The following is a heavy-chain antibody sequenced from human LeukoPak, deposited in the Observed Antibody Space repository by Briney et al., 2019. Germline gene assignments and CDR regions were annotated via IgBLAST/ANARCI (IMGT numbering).Heavy chain of an antibody. CDR2: INPNSGDT. Sequence: ASVKVSCKASGYTFTGYHMHWVRQAPGQGLEWMGRINPNSGDTNYAQKFQGRVTMTRDTSISTAYMELTSLRSDDTAVYYCARDLPRWELPYRLRFDYWGQGTLVTVSS. V-gene: IGHV1-2*06. D-gene: IGHD1-26*01. J-gene: IGHJ4*02. CDR1: GYTFTGYH. CDR3: ARDLPRWELPYRLRFDY.